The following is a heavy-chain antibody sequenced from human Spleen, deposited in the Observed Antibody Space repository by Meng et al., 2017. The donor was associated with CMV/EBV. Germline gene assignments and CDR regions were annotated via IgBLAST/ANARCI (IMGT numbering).Heavy chain of an antibody. CDR2: IYPGDSDT. CDR3: ARRGMMTTRGYWFDP. V-gene: IGHV5-51*01. D-gene: IGHD4-17*01. Sequence: GESLKISCEGSGYSFSNYWIDWVRQMPGKGLEWMGSIYPGDSDTRYSPSFQDQVTLSVDKSIRTAYLQWSSLKASDTAIYYCARRGMMTTRGYWFDPWGQGTLVTVSS. J-gene: IGHJ5*02. CDR1: GYSFSNYW.